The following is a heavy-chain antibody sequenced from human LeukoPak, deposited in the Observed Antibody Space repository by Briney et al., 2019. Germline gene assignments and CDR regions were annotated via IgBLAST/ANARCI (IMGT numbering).Heavy chain of an antibody. V-gene: IGHV3-30*03. Sequence: PGGSLRFSCAASGFTFSSYGMHWVRQAPGKGLEWVAVKSYDGSNKYYADSVKGRFTISRDNSKNTLYLQMNSLRAEDTAVYYCATHDRGYSYDFDYWGQGTLVTVSS. D-gene: IGHD5-18*01. CDR1: GFTFSSYG. J-gene: IGHJ4*02. CDR2: KSYDGSNK. CDR3: ATHDRGYSYDFDY.